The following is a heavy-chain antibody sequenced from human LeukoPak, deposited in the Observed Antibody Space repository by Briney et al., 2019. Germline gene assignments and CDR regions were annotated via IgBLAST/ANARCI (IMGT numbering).Heavy chain of an antibody. CDR2: ISGSGGGT. CDR1: GFTLSSYA. V-gene: IGHV3-23*01. Sequence: PGGGLRLSCAASGFTLSSYAVSWVRPAPGRGLGWVSAISGSGGGTYSAESVKGRFTISTDNSKNTLYLQMNSLRAQGTRVYYCAKDVDPAMVTFDYWGQGTLVTVPS. J-gene: IGHJ4*02. CDR3: AKDVDPAMVTFDY. D-gene: IGHD5-18*01.